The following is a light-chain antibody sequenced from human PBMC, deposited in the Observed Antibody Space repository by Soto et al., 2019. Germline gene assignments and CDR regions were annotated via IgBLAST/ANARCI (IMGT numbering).Light chain of an antibody. CDR1: QGISNY. J-gene: IGKJ1*01. CDR2: AAS. Sequence: DIQMTQSPSSLSASVGDRVTITCRASQGISNYLAWYQQKPGKVPKLLIYAASTLQAGVPSRFSGSGSGTDFTLTISGLQPEDVATYYCQKYNSAPWTFGQGTNVEIK. V-gene: IGKV1-27*01. CDR3: QKYNSAPWT.